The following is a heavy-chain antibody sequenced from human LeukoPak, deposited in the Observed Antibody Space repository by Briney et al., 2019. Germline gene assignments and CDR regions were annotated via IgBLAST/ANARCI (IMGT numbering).Heavy chain of an antibody. Sequence: SETLSLTCTVSGGSISSYYWSWIRQPPGKGLEWIGYIYYSGSTNYNPSPKSRVTISVDTSKNQFSLKLSSVTAADTAVYYCARHLLEMATISSDYWGQGTLVTVSS. V-gene: IGHV4-59*08. CDR1: GGSISSYY. J-gene: IGHJ4*02. CDR3: ARHLLEMATISSDY. CDR2: IYYSGST. D-gene: IGHD5-24*01.